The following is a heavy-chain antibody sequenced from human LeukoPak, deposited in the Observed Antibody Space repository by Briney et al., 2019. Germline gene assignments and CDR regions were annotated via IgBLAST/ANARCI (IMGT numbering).Heavy chain of an antibody. CDR2: IYAGDSDT. CDR3: ARHEGLASTAPDY. V-gene: IGHV5-51*01. Sequence: KVGESLKISCEGSGYSFTSYWIGWVRQMPGKGLEWMGVIYAGDSDTRYSASFQGQVTISADKSISTAYLQWSSLKASATANYYCARHEGLASTAPDYWGQGTLVTVSS. CDR1: GYSFTSYW. D-gene: IGHD6-13*01. J-gene: IGHJ4*02.